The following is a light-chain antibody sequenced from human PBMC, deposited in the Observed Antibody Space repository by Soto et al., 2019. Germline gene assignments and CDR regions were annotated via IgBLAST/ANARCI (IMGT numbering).Light chain of an antibody. Sequence: DIQMTQSPYSLSASVGDTVTITCRASQSISTYLNWYQQKPGKAPELLIYAASSLQSGVPLRFTGSGSGTDFTLTIISLQPDDVATYYCQQSYTAPLTFGGGTKVEIK. V-gene: IGKV1-39*01. CDR1: QSISTY. CDR2: AAS. CDR3: QQSYTAPLT. J-gene: IGKJ4*01.